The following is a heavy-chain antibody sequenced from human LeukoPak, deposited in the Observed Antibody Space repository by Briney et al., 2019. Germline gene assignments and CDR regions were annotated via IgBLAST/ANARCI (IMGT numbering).Heavy chain of an antibody. Sequence: PGGSLRLSCAASGFTFSMYAMSWVRQAPGKGLEWVSLISGSGDTTYHAGSVKGRFTISRDNSKNTLYLQMNSLRAKDTAVYYCAKDIVPYCSSTTCYMIADYWGQGTLVTVSS. V-gene: IGHV3-23*01. J-gene: IGHJ4*02. CDR1: GFTFSMYA. CDR2: ISGSGDTT. CDR3: AKDIVPYCSSTTCYMIADY. D-gene: IGHD2-2*02.